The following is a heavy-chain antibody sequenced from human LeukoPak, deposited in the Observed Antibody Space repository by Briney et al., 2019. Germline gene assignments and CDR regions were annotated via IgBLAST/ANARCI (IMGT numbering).Heavy chain of an antibody. Sequence: SPTLSLTCAISGDSVSSNSAAWNWIRQSPSRGLEWLGRTYYRSKWYNDYSVFVKSRITINPDTSKNQFSLQLNSVTPEDTAVYYCARGGYSSGWRLDYWGQGTLVTVSS. V-gene: IGHV6-1*01. CDR1: GDSVSSNSAA. J-gene: IGHJ4*02. D-gene: IGHD6-19*01. CDR2: TYYRSKWYN. CDR3: ARGGYSSGWRLDY.